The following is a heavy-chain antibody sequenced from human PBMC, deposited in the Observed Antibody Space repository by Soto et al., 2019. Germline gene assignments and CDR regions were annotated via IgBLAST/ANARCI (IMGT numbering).Heavy chain of an antibody. J-gene: IGHJ5*01. Sequence: QITLKESGPTLVQPTQTLTLTCTFSAFSHTTSGVGVAWNSHPPGKSLEWLPLIYWDKDTRYSPPLESRLTITKLTAKNQGVLTMRKMEPVDTATYFWAHRPLTYYSDTGGYLNRFDFWGQGILVTVSS. CDR2: IYWDKDT. CDR3: AHRPLTYYSDTGGYLNRFDF. CDR1: AFSHTTSGVG. V-gene: IGHV2-5*02. D-gene: IGHD3-22*01.